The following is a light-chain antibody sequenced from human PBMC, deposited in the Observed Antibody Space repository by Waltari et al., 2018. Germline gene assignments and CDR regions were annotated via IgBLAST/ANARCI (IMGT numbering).Light chain of an antibody. J-gene: IGKJ1*01. CDR1: QSINNW. CDR2: KAS. CDR3: QQYDSYSRT. V-gene: IGKV1-5*03. Sequence: DIQMTQSPSTLSASVGDSVTITCRASQSINNWLAWYQQKPGKAPKLLIYKASSLESGVPSRFSGSGSGTEFTLTISSLQPDDFATYYCQQYDSYSRTFGQGTKVEIK.